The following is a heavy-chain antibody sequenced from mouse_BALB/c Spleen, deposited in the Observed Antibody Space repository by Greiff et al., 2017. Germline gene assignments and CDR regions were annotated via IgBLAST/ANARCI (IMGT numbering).Heavy chain of an antibody. J-gene: IGHJ4*01. CDR1: GFTFSSFG. D-gene: IGHD2-1*01. Sequence: EVQGVESGGGLVQPGGSRKLSCAASGFTFSSFGMHWVRQAPEKGLEWVAYISSGSSTIYYADTVKGRFTISRDNPKNTLFLQMTRLRSEDTAMYYCARGDYGNYGYYAMDYWGQGTSATVSS. V-gene: IGHV5-17*02. CDR3: ARGDYGNYGYYAMDY. CDR2: ISSGSSTI.